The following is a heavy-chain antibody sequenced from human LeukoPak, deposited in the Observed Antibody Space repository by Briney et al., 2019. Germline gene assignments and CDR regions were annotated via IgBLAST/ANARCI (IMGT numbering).Heavy chain of an antibody. V-gene: IGHV1-18*01. CDR3: ARTEIDFWSGYYIGY. J-gene: IGHJ4*02. CDR2: ISAYNGSA. D-gene: IGHD3-3*01. Sequence: ASVKVSCKASGYTFTSYGISWVRQAPGQGLEWTGWISAYNGSANYAQKLQGRVTMTTDTSTSTAYMELRSLRSDDTAVYYCARTEIDFWSGYYIGYWGQGTLVTVSS. CDR1: GYTFTSYG.